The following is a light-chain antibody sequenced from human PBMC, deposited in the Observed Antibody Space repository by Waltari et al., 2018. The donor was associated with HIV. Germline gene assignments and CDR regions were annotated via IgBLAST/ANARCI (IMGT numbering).Light chain of an antibody. Sequence: QSALTQPTSASGSPGQSVAISCTGTSSDVGGYNSVSWHQQHPGKAPKLLIYAVNKRPSGVPDRFSGSKSGNTASLTVSGLQVDDEADYYCSSFSDNNRIVFGTGTRVTVL. CDR2: AVN. J-gene: IGLJ1*01. CDR1: SSDVGGYNS. CDR3: SSFSDNNRIV. V-gene: IGLV2-8*01.